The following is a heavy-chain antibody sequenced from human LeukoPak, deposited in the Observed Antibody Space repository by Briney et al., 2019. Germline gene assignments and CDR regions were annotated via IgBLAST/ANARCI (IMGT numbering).Heavy chain of an antibody. CDR1: GYSFTSYW. D-gene: IGHD2-15*01. CDR2: IYPGDSDT. J-gene: IGHJ6*04. Sequence: GESLKISCKGSGYSFTSYWIGWVRQMPGKGLEWMGIIYPGDSDTRYSPSFQGQVTISADKSISTAYLQWSSLQASDTAMYYCARHEACSGGSCYSEHYYYGMDVWGKGTTVTVSS. V-gene: IGHV5-51*01. CDR3: ARHEACSGGSCYSEHYYYGMDV.